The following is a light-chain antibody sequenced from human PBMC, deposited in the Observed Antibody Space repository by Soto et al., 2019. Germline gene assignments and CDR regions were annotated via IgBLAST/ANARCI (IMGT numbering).Light chain of an antibody. J-gene: IGKJ2*01. V-gene: IGKV3-11*01. CDR2: DAS. Sequence: EIVLTQSPATLSLSPGDTATLSCRANHSVSGYLAWYQQKPGQAPRLLVYDASNRATGIPARFSGSGSGTGGSGSGTDFTLTISSLEPEDFAVYYCQQRSNWPPVYTFGQGTKLEIK. CDR3: QQRSNWPPVYT. CDR1: HSVSGY.